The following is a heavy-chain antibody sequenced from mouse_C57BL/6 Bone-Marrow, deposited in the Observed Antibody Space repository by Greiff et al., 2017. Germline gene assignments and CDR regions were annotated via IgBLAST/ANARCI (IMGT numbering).Heavy chain of an antibody. J-gene: IGHJ4*01. D-gene: IGHD2-3*01. V-gene: IGHV5-9*01. CDR1: GFTFSSYT. CDR2: ISGGGGNT. Sequence: EVHLVESGGGLVKPGGSLKLSCAASGFTFSSYTMSWVRQTPEKRLAWVATISGGGGNTYYPDSVKGRFTISRDNAKNTLYLQRSSLRSEDTALYYCAREGDDGYYRYAMDYWGQGTSVTVSS. CDR3: AREGDDGYYRYAMDY.